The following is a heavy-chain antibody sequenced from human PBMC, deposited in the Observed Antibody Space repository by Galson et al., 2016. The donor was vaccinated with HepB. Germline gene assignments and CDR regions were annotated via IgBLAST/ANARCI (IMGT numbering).Heavy chain of an antibody. J-gene: IGHJ4*02. CDR3: AREAKPYGDIDS. Sequence: SVKVSCKASGYTFSGFDIHWVRQAPGQGLEWMGWINPNSGVTTYAQTFQGRVTMTRDTSISTVYMELNSLSSDDTALYYCAREAKPYGDIDSWGQGTLVTVSS. V-gene: IGHV1-2*02. CDR2: INPNSGVT. D-gene: IGHD4-17*01. CDR1: GYTFSGFD.